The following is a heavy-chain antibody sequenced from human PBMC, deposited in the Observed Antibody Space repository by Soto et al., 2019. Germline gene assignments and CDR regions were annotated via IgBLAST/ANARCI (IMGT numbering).Heavy chain of an antibody. CDR3: ARDTFRGGTSSAFDL. J-gene: IGHJ3*01. Sequence: QVQLVQSGAEVKKPGSSVKVSCTPSGGTFTHSTINWVRQAPGQGHEWMGRIIPMLGIANYAQKFQGRATITADRSTSPASTEMSSLRSEDTAVYYCARDTFRGGTSSAFDLWGQGTVVTVSS. D-gene: IGHD1-7*01. V-gene: IGHV1-69*04. CDR1: GGTFTHST. CDR2: IIPMLGIA.